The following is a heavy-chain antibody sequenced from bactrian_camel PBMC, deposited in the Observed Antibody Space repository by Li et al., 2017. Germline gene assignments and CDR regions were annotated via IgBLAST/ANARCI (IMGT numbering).Heavy chain of an antibody. CDR2: ICIGHGLT. D-gene: IGHD1*01. Sequence: VQLVESGGGAVEAGGSLRLSCVASGYTITGYGMAWFRQVPGKEREGIAVICIGHGLTYYADSVKGRFTISRDNAKDTIDLSMNSLEPEDTAMYYCAADRKQCGPDTNFIYWGQGTQVTVS. CDR1: GYTITGYG. J-gene: IGHJ4*01. V-gene: IGHV3S63*01. CDR3: AADRKQCGPDTNFIY.